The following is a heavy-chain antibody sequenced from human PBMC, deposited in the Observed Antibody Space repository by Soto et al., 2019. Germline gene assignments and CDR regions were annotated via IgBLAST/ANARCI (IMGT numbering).Heavy chain of an antibody. CDR2: IIPFHGVT. CDR3: TGDWKITVSPWSFGGF. J-gene: IGHJ4*02. Sequence: QVQLVQSGAEVKKPGSSVKVSCKASGGTFSPYTINWVRQAPGQGLEWMGRIIPFHGVTNYAQKFQARVTITADKSTSPANMGLSGLRFKEPAMYYCTGDWKITVSPWSFGGFWGRGTLVTVSS. D-gene: IGHD3-10*01. CDR1: GGTFSPYT. V-gene: IGHV1-69*08.